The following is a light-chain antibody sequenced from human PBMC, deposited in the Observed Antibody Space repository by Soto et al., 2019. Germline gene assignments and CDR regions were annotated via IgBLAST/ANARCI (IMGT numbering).Light chain of an antibody. CDR2: DAS. CDR3: QQYNSYSWT. Sequence: DIQMTQSPSTLSASVVDRVTITCGASQSISVWLAWYQQKAGKAPNLLIYDASSFESGVPSRFSGSGSGTEFTLTISILQPNDFATDYCQQYNSYSWTFGQGTKVDI. V-gene: IGKV1-5*01. J-gene: IGKJ1*01. CDR1: QSISVW.